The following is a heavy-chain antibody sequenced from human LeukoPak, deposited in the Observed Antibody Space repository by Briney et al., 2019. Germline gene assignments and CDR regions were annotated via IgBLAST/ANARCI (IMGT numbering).Heavy chain of an antibody. CDR2: INHSGST. CDR3: ARGKDYYDSSGYYY. Sequence: SETLSLTCAVYGGSFSGYYWSWIRQPPGKGLEWIGEINHSGSTNYNPSLKSRVTISVDTSKNQFSLKLSSVTAADTAVYYCARGKDYYDSSGYYYWGQEPWSPSPQ. V-gene: IGHV4-34*01. D-gene: IGHD3-22*01. J-gene: IGHJ4*01. CDR1: GGSFSGYY.